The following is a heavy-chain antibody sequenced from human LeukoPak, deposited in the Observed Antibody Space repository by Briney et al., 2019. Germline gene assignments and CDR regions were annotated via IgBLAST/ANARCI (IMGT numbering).Heavy chain of an antibody. CDR3: ARGTGGYIAVAGYYAFDI. D-gene: IGHD6-19*01. J-gene: IGHJ3*02. V-gene: IGHV4-39*07. CDR2: IYYSGST. Sequence: SSETLSLTCTVSGGSISSSSYYWGWIRQPPGKGLEWIGSIYYSGSTYYNPSLKSRVTISVDTSKNQFSLKLSSVTAADAAVYYCARGTGGYIAVAGYYAFDIWGQGTMVTVSS. CDR1: GGSISSSSYY.